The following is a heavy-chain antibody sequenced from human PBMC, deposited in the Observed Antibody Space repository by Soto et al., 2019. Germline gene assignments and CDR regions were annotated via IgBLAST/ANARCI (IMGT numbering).Heavy chain of an antibody. D-gene: IGHD3-22*01. J-gene: IGHJ4*02. CDR1: GFTFSSYA. Sequence: GSLRLSCAASGFTFSSYAMHWVRQAPGKGLEWVALISYDGSDKDYADSVKGRFTISRDNSRNTLFLQMNSLRAEDTAVYYCARDYYKYYDSSGYYRSPAYWGQGTLVTVSS. V-gene: IGHV3-30-3*01. CDR3: ARDYYKYYDSSGYYRSPAY. CDR2: ISYDGSDK.